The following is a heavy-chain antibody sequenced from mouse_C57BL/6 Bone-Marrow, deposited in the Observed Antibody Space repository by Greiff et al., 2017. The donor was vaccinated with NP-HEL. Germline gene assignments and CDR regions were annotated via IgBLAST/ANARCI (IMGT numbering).Heavy chain of an antibody. Sequence: QVQLQQPGAELVKPGASVKMSCKASGYTFTSYWITWVKQRPGQGLEWIGDIYPGSGSTNYNEKFKSKATLTVDTSSSTAYMQLSSLTSEDSAVYYCARPSLIYYVNYFDYWGQGTTLTVSS. CDR3: ARPSLIYYVNYFDY. CDR1: GYTFTSYW. D-gene: IGHD2-1*01. J-gene: IGHJ2*01. CDR2: IYPGSGST. V-gene: IGHV1-55*01.